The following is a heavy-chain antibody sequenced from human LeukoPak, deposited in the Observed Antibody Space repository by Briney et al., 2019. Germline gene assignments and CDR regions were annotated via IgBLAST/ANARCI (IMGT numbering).Heavy chain of an antibody. CDR2: IRYDGSNK. D-gene: IGHD3-22*01. V-gene: IGHV3-30*02. CDR1: GFTFSSYG. Sequence: GGSLRLSCAASGFTFSSYGMHWVRQAPGKGLEWVAFIRYDGSNKYYADSVKGRFTISRDNSKNTLYLQMNSLRAEDTAVYYCAKDSYYDSSGYSIDYWGQGTLVTVSS. CDR3: AKDSYYDSSGYSIDY. J-gene: IGHJ4*02.